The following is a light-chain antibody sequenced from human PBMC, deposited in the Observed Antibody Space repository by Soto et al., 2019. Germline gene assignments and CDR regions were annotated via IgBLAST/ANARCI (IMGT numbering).Light chain of an antibody. Sequence: QSVLTQPPSVSAAPGQKVTISCSGSSSNIGNNYVSWYQQLPGTAPKLLIYDNNTRPSGIPDRFSDSKSGTSATLAITGLQTGDEADYYCGTWDSSLSAYVFGTGTKVTVL. CDR1: SSNIGNNY. J-gene: IGLJ1*01. CDR2: DNN. CDR3: GTWDSSLSAYV. V-gene: IGLV1-51*01.